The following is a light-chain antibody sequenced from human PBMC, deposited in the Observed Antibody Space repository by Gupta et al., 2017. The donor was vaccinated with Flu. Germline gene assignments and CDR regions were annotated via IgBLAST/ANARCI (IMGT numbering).Light chain of an antibody. J-gene: IGLJ1*01. CDR3: QGWDSSSYV. CDR2: RDM. V-gene: IGLV3-9*01. CDR1: DIGNKP. Sequence: SYVLTPPLSLSVALGETAMLACGGSDIGNKPVHWYQQKPGKAPVFVIYRDMNRPFGIPERFSGSNSGNTATLTISRAQDGDEADYYCQGWDSSSYVFGTGTKVTVL.